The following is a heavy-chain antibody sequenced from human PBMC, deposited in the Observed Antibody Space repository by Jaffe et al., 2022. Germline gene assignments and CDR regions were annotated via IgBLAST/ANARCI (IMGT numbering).Heavy chain of an antibody. CDR2: ITSDGMDQ. Sequence: QMQLVESGGGVVQPGGSLRLSCSASGFTFSSYPMHWVRQAPGKGLEWVAFITSDGMDQYYADSVKGRFTISRDNSKNTLYLQLSSLRAEDTAVYYCSKVDCPGAGCYLGFDCWGQGTLVTVSA. J-gene: IGHJ4*02. CDR3: SKVDCPGAGCYLGFDC. V-gene: IGHV3-30*02. CDR1: GFTFSSYP. D-gene: IGHD2-8*02.